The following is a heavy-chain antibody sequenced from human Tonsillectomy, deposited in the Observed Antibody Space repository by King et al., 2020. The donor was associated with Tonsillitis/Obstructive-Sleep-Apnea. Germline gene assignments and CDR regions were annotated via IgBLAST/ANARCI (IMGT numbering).Heavy chain of an antibody. CDR1: GFTFDDYA. Sequence: VQLVESGGGLVQPGRSLRLSCAASGFTFDDYAMHWVRQAPGKGLEWVSGISWNSGSIGYADSVKGRFTISRDNAKNSLYLQMNSLRAEDTALYYCAKDLIPYCSSPSCPNNFDYWGQGTLVTVSS. V-gene: IGHV3-9*01. CDR3: AKDLIPYCSSPSCPNNFDY. D-gene: IGHD2-2*01. CDR2: ISWNSGSI. J-gene: IGHJ4*02.